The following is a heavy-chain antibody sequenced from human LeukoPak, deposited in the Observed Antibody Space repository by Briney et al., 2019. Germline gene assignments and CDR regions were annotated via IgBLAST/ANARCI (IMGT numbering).Heavy chain of an antibody. CDR1: GYTFSSYA. J-gene: IGHJ4*02. D-gene: IGHD2-15*01. CDR3: ARKECSGGSCYFDY. V-gene: IGHV1-3*03. Sequence: ASVKVSCKASGYTFSSYATHWVRQAPGQRLEWMGWINADNGNTKYAQEFQGRVTITRDTSASTAYMELSSLRSEDMAVYYCARKECSGGSCYFDYWGQGTLVTVSS. CDR2: INADNGNT.